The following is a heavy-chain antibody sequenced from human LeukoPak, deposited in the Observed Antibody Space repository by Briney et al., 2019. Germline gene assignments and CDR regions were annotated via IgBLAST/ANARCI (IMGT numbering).Heavy chain of an antibody. J-gene: IGHJ4*02. CDR2: ISGSGGST. D-gene: IGHD6-13*01. CDR1: GFTFSSYA. Sequence: AGSLRLSCAASGFTFSSYAMSWVRQAPGKGLEWISAISGSGGSTYYAESVKGRFTISRDNSKNTLYLQMNSLRAEDTAVYYCAKLKGSSSWTDYFYYWGEGTLVTVSS. CDR3: AKLKGSSSWTDYFYY. V-gene: IGHV3-23*01.